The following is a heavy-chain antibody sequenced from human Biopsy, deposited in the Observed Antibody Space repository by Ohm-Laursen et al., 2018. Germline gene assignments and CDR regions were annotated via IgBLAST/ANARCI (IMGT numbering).Heavy chain of an antibody. V-gene: IGHV3-53*01. J-gene: IGHJ4*02. D-gene: IGHD1-14*01. Sequence: SLRLSCTASGFSFSDNYMDWVRQAPGKGLEWVSVINTSGGSTHYAVSVKGRFTISRGNSKNTLYLRMNSLRAEDTAVYYCVKPADSYGSEFYFDYWGQGTLVTVSS. CDR1: GFSFSDNY. CDR3: VKPADSYGSEFYFDY. CDR2: INTSGGST.